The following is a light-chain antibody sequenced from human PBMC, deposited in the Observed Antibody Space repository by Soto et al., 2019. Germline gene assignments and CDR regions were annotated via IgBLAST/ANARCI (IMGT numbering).Light chain of an antibody. J-gene: IGKJ2*01. CDR2: GAS. V-gene: IGKV3-20*01. Sequence: EIVLTQSPGTLSLSPGERATLSCRASQSVSSRYLAWYQQIPGQAPRLLIYGASSRATGVPDRFSGSGSGTDLTLTITRRGPEVFAVYYCQKYGSPGGPLGKGTK. CDR3: QKYGSPGGP. CDR1: QSVSSRY.